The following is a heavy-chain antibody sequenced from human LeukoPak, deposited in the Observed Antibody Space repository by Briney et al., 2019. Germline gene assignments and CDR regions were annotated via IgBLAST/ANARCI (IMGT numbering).Heavy chain of an antibody. D-gene: IGHD6-13*01. CDR3: ATALYSSSWYAIDY. CDR1: GGSISSGSYY. J-gene: IGHJ4*02. CDR2: IYTSGST. Sequence: PSETLSLTCTVSGGSISSGSYYWSWIRQPAGKGLEWIGRIYTSGSTNYTPSLKSRVTISVDTSKNQFSLKLSSVTAADTAVYYCATALYSSSWYAIDYWGQGTLVTVSS. V-gene: IGHV4-61*02.